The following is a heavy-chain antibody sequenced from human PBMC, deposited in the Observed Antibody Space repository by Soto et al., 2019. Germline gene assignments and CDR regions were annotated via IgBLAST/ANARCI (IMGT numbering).Heavy chain of an antibody. CDR3: AREENSVLWFGELFY. V-gene: IGHV3-33*01. D-gene: IGHD3-10*01. CDR1: GFPFSSYG. CDR2: IWYDGSNK. Sequence: GGSLRLSCAASGFPFSSYGMHWVRQAPGKGLEWVAVIWYDGSNKYYADSVKGRFTISRDNSKNTLYLQMNSLRAEDTAVYYCAREENSVLWFGELFYWGQGTLVTVSS. J-gene: IGHJ4*02.